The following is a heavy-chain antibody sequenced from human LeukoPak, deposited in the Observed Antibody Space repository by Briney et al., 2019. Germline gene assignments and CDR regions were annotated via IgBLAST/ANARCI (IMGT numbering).Heavy chain of an antibody. V-gene: IGHV1-2*02. CDR2: LNPDTGST. Sequence: ASVKASCKASGGTFSSYAISWVRQAPGQGLEWMGGLNPDTGSTNYAQKFQARVIMTRDTSINTAYMELRRLRYDDTAMYFCARESFSGSGGLNWFAPWGQGTLVTVSA. D-gene: IGHD3-10*01. J-gene: IGHJ5*02. CDR1: GGTFSSYA. CDR3: ARESFSGSGGLNWFAP.